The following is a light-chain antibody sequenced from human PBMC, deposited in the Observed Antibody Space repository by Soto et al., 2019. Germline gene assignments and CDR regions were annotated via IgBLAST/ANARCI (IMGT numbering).Light chain of an antibody. J-gene: IGKJ1*01. CDR2: KAS. V-gene: IGKV1-5*03. CDR1: QTISSW. CDR3: QHYNSYSEA. Sequence: DIQMTQSPSTLSGSVGDRVTITCRASQTISSWLAWYQQKPGKAPKLLIYKASTLKSGVPSRCSGSGSGTEFTLTISSLQPDDFPTYYCQHYNSYSEAFGKGTKV.